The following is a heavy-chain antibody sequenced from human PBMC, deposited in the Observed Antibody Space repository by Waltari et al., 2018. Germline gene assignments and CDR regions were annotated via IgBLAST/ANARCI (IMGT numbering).Heavy chain of an antibody. CDR2: MRYDGSDK. Sequence: QLQLVESGGGVVQPGGSLSLSCATSGLTFRTYAMPWLRQAPGKGLEWVAFMRYDGSDKYYADSVKGRFTISRDKSKNTLYLQMNSLRAEDTAVYYCAKSLGYCGSTSCRGFDYWGQGALVTVSS. CDR3: AKSLGYCGSTSCRGFDY. CDR1: GLTFRTYA. J-gene: IGHJ4*02. V-gene: IGHV3-30*02. D-gene: IGHD2-2*01.